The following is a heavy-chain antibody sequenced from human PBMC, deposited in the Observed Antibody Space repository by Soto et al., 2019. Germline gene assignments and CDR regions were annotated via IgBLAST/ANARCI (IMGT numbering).Heavy chain of an antibody. CDR2: LFYGGTT. V-gene: IGHV4-39*01. CDR3: TRHSGPAPVY. D-gene: IGHD1-26*01. CDR1: GGSISGYY. J-gene: IGHJ4*02. Sequence: QVQLQESGPGLVKPSETLSLTCTVSGGSISGYYWTWIRQPPGKGLEWVGSLFYGGTTDYNPSLKSRLTMSLDTSKNHFSLKLRSVTAADTAVYSCTRHSGPAPVYWGQGTLVTASS.